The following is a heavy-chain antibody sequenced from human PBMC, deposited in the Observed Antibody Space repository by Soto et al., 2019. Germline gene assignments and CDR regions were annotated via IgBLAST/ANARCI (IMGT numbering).Heavy chain of an antibody. Sequence: QVQLQESGPGLVKPSQTLSLTCTVSGGSISSGDYYWSWIRQPPGKGLEWIGYIYYSGSTYYNPSLKSRVTISVDTSKNQFSLKLSSVTAADTAVYYCARMCDCIAAAGTSAFDIWGQGTMVTVSS. CDR2: IYYSGST. CDR3: ARMCDCIAAAGTSAFDI. CDR1: GGSISSGDYY. J-gene: IGHJ3*02. D-gene: IGHD6-13*01. V-gene: IGHV4-30-4*01.